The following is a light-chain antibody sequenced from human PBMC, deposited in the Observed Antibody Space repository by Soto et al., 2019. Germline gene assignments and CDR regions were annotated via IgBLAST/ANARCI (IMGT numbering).Light chain of an antibody. Sequence: DIQMTQSPSTLSASVGDRVTITCRASQSISSWLAWYQQKPGKAPKLLIYDASSLESGVPSRFSGSGSATEFTLTISGLQSEDFATYYCQQYKDYVWTFGQGTKVDIK. J-gene: IGKJ1*01. CDR1: QSISSW. V-gene: IGKV1-5*01. CDR2: DAS. CDR3: QQYKDYVWT.